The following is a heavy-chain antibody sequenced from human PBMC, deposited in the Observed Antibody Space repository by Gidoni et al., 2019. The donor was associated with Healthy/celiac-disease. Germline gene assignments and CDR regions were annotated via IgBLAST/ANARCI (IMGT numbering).Heavy chain of an antibody. D-gene: IGHD6-19*01. J-gene: IGHJ4*02. CDR3: AKGPYSSGWYGFDY. V-gene: IGHV3-30*18. CDR2: ISYDGSNN. Sequence: QVQLVESGGGEVQPGRSLRLACAASGVTFSRYGMHWVRQAPGKGLEWVAVISYDGSNNYYADSVKGRFTNSSDNSNLPLYLHMTSLRAEVSSVYYCAKGPYSSGWYGFDYWGQGTLVTVSS. CDR1: GVTFSRYG.